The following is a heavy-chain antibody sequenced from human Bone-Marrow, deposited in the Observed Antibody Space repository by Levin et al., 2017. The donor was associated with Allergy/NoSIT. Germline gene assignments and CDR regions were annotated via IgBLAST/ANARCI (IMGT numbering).Heavy chain of an antibody. V-gene: IGHV3-7*01. CDR3: ARRRYYDWAFDY. Sequence: GGSLRLSCAASGFIFSHYCMGWVRQAPGKGLEWVANIKEDGSETYYVDSVEGRFTISRDNAKNSLSLQLNSLRAEDTAMFYCARRRYYDWAFDYWGQGGLVAVSS. CDR1: GFIFSHYC. J-gene: IGHJ4*02. CDR2: IKEDGSET. D-gene: IGHD3-16*01.